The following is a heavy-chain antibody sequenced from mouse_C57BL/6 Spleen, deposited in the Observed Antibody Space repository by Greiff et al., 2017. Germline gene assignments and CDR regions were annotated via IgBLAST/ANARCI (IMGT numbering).Heavy chain of an antibody. CDR2: IDPETGGT. V-gene: IGHV1-15*01. Sequence: VQLLQSGAELVRPGASVTLSCKASGYTFTDYEMHWVKQTPVHGLEWVGAIDPETGGTAYNPKFKGTGILAADNSSSTAYMELRCLTSEDSAVYYGRKYDSDYGYLGYWGQGTTRTVSS. D-gene: IGHD2-13*01. CDR3: RKYDSDYGYLGY. CDR1: GYTFTDYE. J-gene: IGHJ2*01.